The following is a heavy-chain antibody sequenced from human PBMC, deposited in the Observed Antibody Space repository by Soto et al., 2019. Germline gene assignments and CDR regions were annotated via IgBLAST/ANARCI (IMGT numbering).Heavy chain of an antibody. J-gene: IGHJ4*02. Sequence: GGSLRLSCSASGFTFSSYAMHWVRQAPGKGLEYVSAISSNGGSTYYVDSVKGRFTISRDNSKNTLYLQMSSLRAEDTAVYYCVKLPNPYCSGGSCYVFDYWGQGTLVTVSS. D-gene: IGHD2-15*01. CDR2: ISSNGGST. V-gene: IGHV3-64D*08. CDR3: VKLPNPYCSGGSCYVFDY. CDR1: GFTFSSYA.